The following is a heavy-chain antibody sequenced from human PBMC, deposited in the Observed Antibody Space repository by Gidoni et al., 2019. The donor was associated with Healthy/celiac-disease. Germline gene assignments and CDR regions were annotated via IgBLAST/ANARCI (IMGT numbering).Heavy chain of an antibody. J-gene: IGHJ4*02. CDR2: VDPEDGET. V-gene: IGHV1-69-2*01. CDR1: GYTFTAYY. D-gene: IGHD1-26*01. Sequence: AQPGQSGAGVKKPGATVKNSCKVSGYTFTAYYMHWVQQAPGKGLEWMGLVDPEDGETIYAEKFQGRVTITADTSTDTAYMELSSLRSEDTAVYYCATGSLVGATRVAFDYWGQGTLVTVSS. CDR3: ATGSLVGATRVAFDY.